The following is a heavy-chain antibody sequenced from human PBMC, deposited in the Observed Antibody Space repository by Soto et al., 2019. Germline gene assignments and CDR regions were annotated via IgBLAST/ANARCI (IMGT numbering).Heavy chain of an antibody. Sequence: ASVKVSCKASGYTFTSYYMHWVRQAPGQGLEWMGIINPSGGSTSYAQKFQGRVTMTRDTSTSTVYMELSSLRSEDTAVYYCAREKIGTGYYYGMDVWGQGTTVTVSS. CDR1: GYTFTSYY. CDR3: AREKIGTGYYYGMDV. J-gene: IGHJ6*02. D-gene: IGHD1-1*01. V-gene: IGHV1-46*01. CDR2: INPSGGST.